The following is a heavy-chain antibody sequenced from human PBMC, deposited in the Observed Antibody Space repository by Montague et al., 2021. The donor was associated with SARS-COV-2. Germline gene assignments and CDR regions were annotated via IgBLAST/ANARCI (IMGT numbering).Heavy chain of an antibody. D-gene: IGHD1-26*01. CDR3: VRDPASSGSGTFYDY. CDR1: GDSVSHDF. Sequence: SETLSLTCTVSGDSVSHDFWTWIRQPPGKGLEWIGYVYYSRSSSYNTSXXCRVSIAVDTSKNQFSLRLSTVTAADTAIYYCVRDPASSGSGTFYDYWGQGTLVAVSS. V-gene: IGHV4-59*02. J-gene: IGHJ4*02. CDR2: VYYSRSS.